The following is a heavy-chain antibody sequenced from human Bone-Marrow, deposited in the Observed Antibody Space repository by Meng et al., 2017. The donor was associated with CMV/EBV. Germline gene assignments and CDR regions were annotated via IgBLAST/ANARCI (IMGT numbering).Heavy chain of an antibody. CDR2: IGSSGTSI. D-gene: IGHD1-26*01. CDR1: GFTFSDYY. CDR3: ARGGGSYSGDY. V-gene: IGHV3-11*01. J-gene: IGHJ4*02. Sequence: GGSLRLSCAASGFTFSDYYMSWVRQAPGKGLEWVAYIGSSGTSISYGDPVKGRFTISRDNAKNSLYLQMNSLRAEDTAVYYCARGGGSYSGDYWGQGILVTGSS.